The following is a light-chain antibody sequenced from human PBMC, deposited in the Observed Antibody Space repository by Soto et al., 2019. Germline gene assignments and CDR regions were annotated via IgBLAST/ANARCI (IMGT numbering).Light chain of an antibody. CDR3: QPSYSTPL. Sequence: DIQMTQSPSSLSASVGDRVTITCRASQSISSYLNWYQQKPGKAHKLLIYAASSLQSGVPSRFSGSGSGTDFTLTISCLQPEDYATYYCQPSYSTPLFGHGTKVDIQ. J-gene: IGKJ3*01. V-gene: IGKV1-39*01. CDR2: AAS. CDR1: QSISSY.